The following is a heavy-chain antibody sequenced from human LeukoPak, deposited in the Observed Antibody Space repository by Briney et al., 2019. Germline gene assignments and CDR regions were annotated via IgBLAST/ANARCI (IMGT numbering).Heavy chain of an antibody. D-gene: IGHD2-15*01. J-gene: IGHJ4*02. CDR2: INPNSGGT. Sequence: GASVKVSCKASGGTFSSYAISWVRQAPGQGLEWMGWINPNSGGTNYAQKFQGRVTMTRDTSISTAYMELSRLRSDDTAVYYCARDQAGYSFDYWGQGTLVTVSS. V-gene: IGHV1-2*02. CDR3: ARDQAGYSFDY. CDR1: GGTFSSYA.